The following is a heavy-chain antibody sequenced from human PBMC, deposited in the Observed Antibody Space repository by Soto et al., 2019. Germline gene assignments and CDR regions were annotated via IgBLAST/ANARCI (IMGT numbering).Heavy chain of an antibody. CDR3: ARDHSRLYGSGSYV. D-gene: IGHD3-10*01. CDR2: IYYSGST. V-gene: IGHV4-61*01. Sequence: SETLSLTCTVSCGSVSSGSYFWSWIRQPPGKGLEWIGYIYYSGSTNYNPSLKSRVTISVDTSKNQFSLKLSSVTTADTAVYYCARDHSRLYGSGSYVWGQGTLVTVSS. J-gene: IGHJ4*02. CDR1: CGSVSSGSYF.